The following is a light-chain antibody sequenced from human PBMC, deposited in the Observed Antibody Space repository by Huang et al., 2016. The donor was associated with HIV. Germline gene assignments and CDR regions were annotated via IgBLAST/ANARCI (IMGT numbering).Light chain of an antibody. CDR1: QSVNSY. J-gene: IGKJ5*01. V-gene: IGKV3-11*01. CDR3: QQRKYWPPIT. Sequence: ETVLTQSPATLSLSPGERATLSCRASQSVNSYLAWYHQKPGQTPRLLIYDASNRATGIPARCSGSGSGTDFTLTISSLEPEDFAVYYCQQRKYWPPITFGQGTRLEIK. CDR2: DAS.